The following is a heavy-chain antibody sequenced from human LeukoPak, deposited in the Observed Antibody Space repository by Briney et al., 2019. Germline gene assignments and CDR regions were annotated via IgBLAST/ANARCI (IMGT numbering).Heavy chain of an antibody. Sequence: PGGSLRLSCAASGFTFSSYSMTWVRQAPGKGLEWVSSISSSSSYIYYADSVKGRFTISRDNAKNSLYLQMNSLRAEDTAVYYCASFHSSGWDKFDYWGQGTLVTVSS. J-gene: IGHJ4*02. CDR3: ASFHSSGWDKFDY. CDR1: GFTFSSYS. D-gene: IGHD6-19*01. CDR2: ISSSSSYI. V-gene: IGHV3-21*01.